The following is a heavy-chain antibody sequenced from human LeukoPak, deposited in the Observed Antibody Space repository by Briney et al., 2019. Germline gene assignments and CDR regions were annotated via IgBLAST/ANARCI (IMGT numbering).Heavy chain of an antibody. V-gene: IGHV3-30*02. CDR2: IRFDGSNK. CDR3: AKGLLRFLEWTFDP. CDR1: GFTFSSYG. J-gene: IGHJ5*02. Sequence: PGGSLRLSCAASGFTFSSYGMHWVRQAPGKGLEWVAFIRFDGSNKNYADSVKGRFTISRDNSKNTVYLQMNSLRAEDTAVYYCAKGLLRFLEWTFDPWGQGTLVTVSS. D-gene: IGHD3-3*01.